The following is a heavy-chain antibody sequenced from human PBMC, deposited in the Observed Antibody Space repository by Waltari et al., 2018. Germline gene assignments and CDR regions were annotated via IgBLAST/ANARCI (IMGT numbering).Heavy chain of an antibody. CDR1: GYTFTGYY. V-gene: IGHV1-2*02. CDR3: ARDSSSWYRGGAFDI. CDR2: INPNSGGT. Sequence: QVQLVQSGAEVKKPGASVKVSCKASGYTFTGYYMHWVRRAPGQGLEWRGWINPNSGGTNYAQKFQGRVTMTRDTSISTAYMELSRLRSDDTAVYYCARDSSSWYRGGAFDIWGQGTMVTVSS. J-gene: IGHJ3*02. D-gene: IGHD6-13*01.